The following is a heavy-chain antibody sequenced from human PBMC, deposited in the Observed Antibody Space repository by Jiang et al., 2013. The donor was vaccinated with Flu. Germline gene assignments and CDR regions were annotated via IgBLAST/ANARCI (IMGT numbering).Heavy chain of an antibody. V-gene: IGHV3-30*04. D-gene: IGHD3-22*01. CDR1: GFTFSSYA. J-gene: IGHJ4*02. CDR3: ARAPRDYYDSSGSYYFDY. CDR2: ISYDGSNK. Sequence: RSLRLSCAASGFTFSSYAMHWVRQAPGKGLEWVAVISYDGSNKYYADSVKGRFTISRDNSKNTLYLQMNSLRAEDTAVYYCARAPRDYYDSSGSYYFDYWGQGTLVTVSS.